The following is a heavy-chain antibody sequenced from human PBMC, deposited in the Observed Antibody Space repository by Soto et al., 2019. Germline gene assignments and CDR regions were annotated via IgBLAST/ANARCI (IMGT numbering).Heavy chain of an antibody. V-gene: IGHV3-23*01. J-gene: IGHJ4*02. CDR3: VKDDGGYPSTAPH. D-gene: IGHD3-22*01. CDR2: ISGSGDRT. CDR1: GITIRNYT. Sequence: EVQLLESGGGLVQPGGSLRLSCAASGITIRNYTMSWVRQAPGKGLDWVSGISGSGDRTYYADSAKGRFTISKDISRNSLSLQLDSLGVEDTAVYFCVKDDGGYPSTAPHWGQGTLVTVSS.